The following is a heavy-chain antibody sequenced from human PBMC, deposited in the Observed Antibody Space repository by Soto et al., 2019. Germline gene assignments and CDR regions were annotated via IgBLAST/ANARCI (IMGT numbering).Heavy chain of an antibody. CDR2: IHTSGST. Sequence: QVQLQESGPGLVKPSETLSLICTVSGGSISYFYWCWIRQPAGKGLEWIGRIHTSGSTNINPALKSRVSLSVDTSRNQLSLTLASVTAADTAAYYCARIPVDPSILYWFDPWGQGTLVTVSS. D-gene: IGHD5-18*01. CDR3: ARIPVDPSILYWFDP. CDR1: GGSISYFY. V-gene: IGHV4-4*07. J-gene: IGHJ5*02.